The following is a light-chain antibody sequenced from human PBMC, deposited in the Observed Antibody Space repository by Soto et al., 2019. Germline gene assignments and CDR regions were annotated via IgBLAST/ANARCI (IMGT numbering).Light chain of an antibody. CDR1: QSVSSK. V-gene: IGKV3-15*01. Sequence: EIVMTQSPATLSVSPGERATLSCRASQSVSSKLAWYQHKPGQAPRLLIFGASTRATGIPARFSGSGPGTEFTLTISSLQSEDFAVYYCQQYNYYVTFGQGTRLEIK. CDR2: GAS. J-gene: IGKJ5*01. CDR3: QQYNYYVT.